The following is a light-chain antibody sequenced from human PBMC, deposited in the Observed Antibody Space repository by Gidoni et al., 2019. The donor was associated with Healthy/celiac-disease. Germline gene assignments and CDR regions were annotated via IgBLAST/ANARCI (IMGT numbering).Light chain of an antibody. CDR1: PSISSY. Sequence: DIQMTQSPSSLSASVGDRVTITCRASPSISSYLNWYQQKPGKAPKLLIYAASSLQSGVPSRFSGSGSGTDFTLTISSLQPEDFATYYCQQSYSTQTFGGGTKVEIK. V-gene: IGKV1-39*01. J-gene: IGKJ4*01. CDR3: QQSYSTQT. CDR2: AAS.